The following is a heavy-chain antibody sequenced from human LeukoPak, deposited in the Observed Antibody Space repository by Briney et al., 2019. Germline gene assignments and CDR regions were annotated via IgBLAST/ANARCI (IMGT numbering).Heavy chain of an antibody. Sequence: GGSLRLSCAASGFTFSSYGMHWVRQAPGKGLEWVAVISYDGSNKYYADSVKGRFTISRDNSKNTLYLQMNSLRAEDTAVYYCARVRRRGIAAAGNIDYWGQGTLVTVSS. J-gene: IGHJ4*02. CDR3: ARVRRRGIAAAGNIDY. CDR2: ISYDGSNK. D-gene: IGHD6-13*01. CDR1: GFTFSSYG. V-gene: IGHV3-30*03.